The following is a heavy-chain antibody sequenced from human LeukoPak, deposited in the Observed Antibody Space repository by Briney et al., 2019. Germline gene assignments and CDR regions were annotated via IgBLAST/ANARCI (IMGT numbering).Heavy chain of an antibody. Sequence: GGSLRLSCAASGFTFSSYEMNWVRQAPGKGLEWVSYISSSGSTIYYADSVKGRFTISRDNAKNSLYLQMNSLRAEDTAVYYCAKPHPPAAAGTSRYNYFDPWGQGTLVTVSS. CDR3: AKPHPPAAAGTSRYNYFDP. CDR1: GFTFSSYE. D-gene: IGHD6-13*01. J-gene: IGHJ5*02. CDR2: ISSSGSTI. V-gene: IGHV3-48*03.